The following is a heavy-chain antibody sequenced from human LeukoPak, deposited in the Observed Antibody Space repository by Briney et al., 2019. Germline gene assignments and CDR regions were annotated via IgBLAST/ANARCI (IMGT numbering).Heavy chain of an antibody. CDR3: AKGGESSGYYGGPDY. V-gene: IGHV3-30*18. J-gene: IGHJ4*02. CDR1: GFTFSTYG. Sequence: GGSLRLSCAASGFTFSTYGMHWVRRAPGKGLEWVAVLSYDGSNKYYRDSVKGRFTISRDNSKNTLYLQMNSLRAEDTAVYYCAKGGESSGYYGGPDYWGQGTLVTVSS. CDR2: LSYDGSNK. D-gene: IGHD3-22*01.